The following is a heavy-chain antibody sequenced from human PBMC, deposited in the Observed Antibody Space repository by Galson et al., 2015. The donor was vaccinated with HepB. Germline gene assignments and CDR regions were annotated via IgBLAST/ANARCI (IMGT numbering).Heavy chain of an antibody. J-gene: IGHJ6*02. D-gene: IGHD3-10*01. CDR1: GFTFSSYG. Sequence: RSLRLSCAASGFTFSSYGMHWVRQAPGKGLEWVAVISYDGSNKYYADSVKGRFTISRDNSKNTLYLQMNSLRAEDTAVYYCAKPIWSHGYYYGMDVWGQGTTVTVSS. V-gene: IGHV3-30*18. CDR3: AKPIWSHGYYYGMDV. CDR2: ISYDGSNK.